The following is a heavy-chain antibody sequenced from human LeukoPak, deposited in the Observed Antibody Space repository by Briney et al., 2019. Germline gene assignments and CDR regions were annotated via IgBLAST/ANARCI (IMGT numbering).Heavy chain of an antibody. Sequence: PGGSLRLSCAASGFTFSDHYMDWVRQAPGKGLEWVARTRNKANSYTTEYAASVKGRFTISRDDSKNSLYLQMNSLKTKDTAVYYCAREGYYEMYYYDSSGYSPLDIWGQGTMVTVSS. CDR3: AREGYYEMYYYDSSGYSPLDI. V-gene: IGHV3-72*01. CDR1: GFTFSDHY. CDR2: TRNKANSYTT. J-gene: IGHJ3*02. D-gene: IGHD3-22*01.